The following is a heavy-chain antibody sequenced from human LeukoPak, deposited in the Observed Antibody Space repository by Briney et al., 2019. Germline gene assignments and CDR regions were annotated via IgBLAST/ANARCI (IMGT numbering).Heavy chain of an antibody. CDR1: GGSISSSSYY. CDR2: IHYSGST. CDR3: ARDRGVSHAFDY. Sequence: SETLSLTCTVSGGSISSSSYYWGWIRQPPGKGLEWIGSIHYSGSTYYNPSLKSRVTISVDTSKNQFSLKLSSVTAADTAVYYCARDRGVSHAFDYWGQGTLVTVSS. D-gene: IGHD2-21*01. J-gene: IGHJ4*02. V-gene: IGHV4-39*07.